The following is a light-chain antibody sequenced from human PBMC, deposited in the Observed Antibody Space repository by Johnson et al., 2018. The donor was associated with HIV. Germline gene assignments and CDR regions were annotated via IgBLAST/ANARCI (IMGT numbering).Light chain of an antibody. CDR1: SSNIGNNY. V-gene: IGLV1-51*01. CDR2: DNN. J-gene: IGLJ1*01. Sequence: QSVLTQPPSVSAAPGQKVTISCSASSSNIGNNYVSWYQQLPGTAPKLLIYDNNKRPSGIPDRFSGSKSGTSATLGITGLQTGDEADYYCGTWDSSLSAGRVFGTGTKVTAL. CDR3: GTWDSSLSAGRV.